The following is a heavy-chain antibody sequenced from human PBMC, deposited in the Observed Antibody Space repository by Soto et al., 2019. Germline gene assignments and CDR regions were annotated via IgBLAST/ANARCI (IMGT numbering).Heavy chain of an antibody. J-gene: IGHJ4*02. CDR2: ISWDSGNI. V-gene: IGHV3-9*01. D-gene: IGHD2-2*01. Sequence: EVQLVESGGGLVQPGRSLRLSCAASSFTFGDYAMHWVRQTPGKGLEWVSCISWDSGNIVYVDSVEGRFTISRDNAKNSLFLQMNSLRPEDTAFYYCTKGDTTSCFAHFDYWGQGALVPVSS. CDR3: TKGDTTSCFAHFDY. CDR1: SFTFGDYA.